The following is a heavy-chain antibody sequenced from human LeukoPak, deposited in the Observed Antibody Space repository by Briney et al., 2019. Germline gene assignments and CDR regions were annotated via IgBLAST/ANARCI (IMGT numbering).Heavy chain of an antibody. V-gene: IGHV4-34*01. CDR2: INHSGST. J-gene: IGHJ4*02. D-gene: IGHD6-6*01. CDR1: GGSFSGYY. Sequence: SETLSLTCAVYGGSFSGYYWSWIRQPPGKGLEWIGEINHSGSTNYNPSLKSRVTISVDTSKNQFSLKLSSVTAADTAVYYCARLFGSSSASLRGYDYWGQGTLVTVSS. CDR3: ARLFGSSSASLRGYDY.